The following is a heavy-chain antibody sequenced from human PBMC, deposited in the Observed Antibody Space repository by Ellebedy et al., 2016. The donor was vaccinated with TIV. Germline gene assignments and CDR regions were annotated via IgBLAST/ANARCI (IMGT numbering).Heavy chain of an antibody. CDR1: GDSISSHY. D-gene: IGHD6-25*01. CDR3: ARHGFSAKAEFAH. J-gene: IGHJ4*02. CDR2: VFSSGTT. Sequence: MPSETLSLTCTLSGDSISSHYWSWVRQLPGNRLEWIGSVFSSGTTNYNHSLRSRVSLSIDTSKNQFSLNLKSVTATDTAVYYCARHGFSAKAEFAHWGQGALVTVSS. V-gene: IGHV4-59*08.